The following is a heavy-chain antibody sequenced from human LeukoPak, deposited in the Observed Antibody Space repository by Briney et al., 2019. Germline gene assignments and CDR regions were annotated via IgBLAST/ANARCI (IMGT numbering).Heavy chain of an antibody. CDR1: VGSISSGNYY. CDR2: IYYSGST. J-gene: IGHJ6*02. V-gene: IGHV4-30-4*01. CDR3: ARGYGDYGLHYYYYGMDV. Sequence: SESLSLTCAVAVGSISSGNYYWSWIRQPPGKGLDWIGYIYYSGSTYYNPSLKSRVTISVDTSKNQFSLKLSSVTAADTAVYYCARGYGDYGLHYYYYGMDVWGQGTTVTVSS. D-gene: IGHD4-17*01.